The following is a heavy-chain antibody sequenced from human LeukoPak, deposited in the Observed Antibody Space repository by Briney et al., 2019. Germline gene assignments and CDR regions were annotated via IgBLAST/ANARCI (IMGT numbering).Heavy chain of an antibody. J-gene: IGHJ4*02. CDR1: GFTFSSYS. Sequence: SGGSLRLSCAAYGFTFSSYSMNWVRQAPGKGMEWVSYISRSSSTIDYADSVRGRFTISRDNARNSLHLQMNSLRAEDKAVYYCARDRQQWLVLDYWGQGTLVTVSS. D-gene: IGHD6-19*01. CDR2: ISRSSSTI. CDR3: ARDRQQWLVLDY. V-gene: IGHV3-48*01.